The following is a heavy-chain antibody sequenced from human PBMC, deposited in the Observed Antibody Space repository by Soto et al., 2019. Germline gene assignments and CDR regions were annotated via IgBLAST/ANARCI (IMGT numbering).Heavy chain of an antibody. J-gene: IGHJ4*02. D-gene: IGHD2-15*01. CDR3: AREGTLGYCSGGSCSSFDF. V-gene: IGHV3-30*04. CDR2: ISYDGSNK. CDR1: GFTFSNYA. Sequence: QVQLVESGGGVVQPGTSLRLSCAASGFTFSNYAMHWVSQAPGKGLEWVSFISYDGSNKCYADSVKGRFTISRDNSKNTLYLQMNSLRPEDTAVYYCAREGTLGYCSGGSCSSFDFWGQGTLVTVSS.